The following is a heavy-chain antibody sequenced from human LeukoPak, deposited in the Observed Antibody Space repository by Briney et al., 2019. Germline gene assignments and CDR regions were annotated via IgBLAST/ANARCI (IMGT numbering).Heavy chain of an antibody. V-gene: IGHV1-69*01. J-gene: IGHJ4*02. Sequence: ASVKVSCKASGGTFRTYVFSWVRQDPGQGREWMGGISPIFNAANYAQKFKGRVTITADEGTNTVYMEMSSLTSEDTAVYYCATDRSNHEKFDSWGQGTLVTVSS. CDR2: ISPIFNAA. CDR1: GGTFRTYV. D-gene: IGHD2/OR15-2a*01. CDR3: ATDRSNHEKFDS.